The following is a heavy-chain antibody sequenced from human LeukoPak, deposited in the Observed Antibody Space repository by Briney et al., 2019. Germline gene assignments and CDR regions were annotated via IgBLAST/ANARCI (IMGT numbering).Heavy chain of an antibody. Sequence: ASVKVSCKASGGTFSSYAISWVRQAPGQGLQWMGGIIPIFGTANYAQKFQGRVTITADKSTSTAYMELSSLRSEDTAVYYCATSDIVVVPAASPEDAFDIWGQGTMVTVSS. J-gene: IGHJ3*02. V-gene: IGHV1-69*06. CDR2: IIPIFGTA. CDR1: GGTFSSYA. CDR3: ATSDIVVVPAASPEDAFDI. D-gene: IGHD2-2*01.